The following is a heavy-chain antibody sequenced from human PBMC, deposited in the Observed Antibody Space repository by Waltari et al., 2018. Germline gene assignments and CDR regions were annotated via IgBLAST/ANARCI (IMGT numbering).Heavy chain of an antibody. V-gene: IGHV1-69*01. CDR2: IIPIFGTA. CDR3: ASSVLAAPLYYYYGMDV. J-gene: IGHJ6*02. CDR1: GGTFRSYA. D-gene: IGHD2-8*02. Sequence: QVQLVQSGAEVKKPGSSVKVSCKASGGTFRSYAISWVRPAPGQGLEWMGGIIPIFGTANYEQKFQGRVTITADESTSTAYMELSSLRSEDTAVYYCASSVLAAPLYYYYGMDVWGQGTTVTVSS.